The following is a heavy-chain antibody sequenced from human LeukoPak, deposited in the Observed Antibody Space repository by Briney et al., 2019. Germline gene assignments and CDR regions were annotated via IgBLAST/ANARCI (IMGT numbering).Heavy chain of an antibody. D-gene: IGHD1-26*01. V-gene: IGHV3-30-3*02. CDR3: AKRPATLMDGVYYYGMDV. CDR2: ISYDGSNK. J-gene: IGHJ6*02. CDR1: GFTFSSYA. Sequence: PGGSLRLSCAASGFTFSSYAMHWVRQAPGKGLEWVAVISYDGSNKYYADSVKGRFTISRDNSKNTLYLQMNSLRAEDTAVYYCAKRPATLMDGVYYYGMDVWGQGTTVTVSS.